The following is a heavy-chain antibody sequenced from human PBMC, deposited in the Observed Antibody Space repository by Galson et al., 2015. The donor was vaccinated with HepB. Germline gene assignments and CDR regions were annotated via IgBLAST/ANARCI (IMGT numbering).Heavy chain of an antibody. J-gene: IGHJ4*02. V-gene: IGHV3-23*01. CDR2: IVGSGEST. CDR3: AKTSYCDGGPCFSGYFDS. CDR1: GITFSTYV. D-gene: IGHD2-21*01. Sequence: SLRLSCAAPGITFSTYVMSWVRQAPGKGLEWVPSIVGSGESTFYADSVKGRFTISRDNPRNTLYLQMNRLRADDTAIYYCAKTSYCDGGPCFSGYFDSWGQGTLVAVSS.